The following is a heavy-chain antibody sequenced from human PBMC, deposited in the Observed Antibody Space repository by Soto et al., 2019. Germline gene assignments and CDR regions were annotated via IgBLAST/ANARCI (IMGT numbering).Heavy chain of an antibody. V-gene: IGHV1-69*08. J-gene: IGHJ6*02. D-gene: IGHD1-1*01. CDR1: GGAFTNYS. CDR3: AIWSDWNPLYCRGMDV. CDR2: IIPLHNTS. Sequence: SVKVSCKVSGGAFTNYSLNWVRHAPGQGLEWLGGIIPLHNTSNYSLKLLGRGSVTADISSNTVYMHLSGLTSEDTATYYCAIWSDWNPLYCRGMDVWGQGTTVTVSS.